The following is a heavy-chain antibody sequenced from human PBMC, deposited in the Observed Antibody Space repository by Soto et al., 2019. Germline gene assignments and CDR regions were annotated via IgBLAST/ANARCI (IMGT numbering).Heavy chain of an antibody. Sequence: QITLKESAPTLAKPTQTLTLTCTFSGFSLTTQGVHVAWIRHPPGKALEWLALIYLDDNEVYSPSLKNRLTITKDTSKSQVVLTLATVDPVDTATYYCVYRDFGDYFFQLWGQGILVNVSS. J-gene: IGHJ4*02. CDR2: IYLDDNE. CDR1: GFSLTTQGVH. V-gene: IGHV2-5*02. D-gene: IGHD4-17*01. CDR3: VYRDFGDYFFQL.